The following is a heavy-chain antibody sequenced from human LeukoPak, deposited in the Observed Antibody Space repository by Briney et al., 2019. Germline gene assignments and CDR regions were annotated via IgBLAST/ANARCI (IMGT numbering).Heavy chain of an antibody. CDR3: ARDLHDYGTTVYYYGMDV. Sequence: GGSLRLSCAASGFTFSSYSMNWVRQAPGKGLEWVSYISSSSSTIYYADSVKGRFTISRDNAKNSLYLQMNSLRAEDTAVYYCARDLHDYGTTVYYYGMDVWGQGTTVTVSS. D-gene: IGHD4-11*01. J-gene: IGHJ6*02. CDR2: ISSSSSTI. CDR1: GFTFSSYS. V-gene: IGHV3-48*01.